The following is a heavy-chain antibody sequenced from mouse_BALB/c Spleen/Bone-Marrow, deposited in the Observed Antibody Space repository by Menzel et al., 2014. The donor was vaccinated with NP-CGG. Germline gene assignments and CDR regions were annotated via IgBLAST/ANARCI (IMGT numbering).Heavy chain of an antibody. J-gene: IGHJ4*01. Sequence: VQLQQSGAELVKPGASVKLSCTASGFNITDSNMHWVKQRPEQGLEWIGRIDPANGNTNYDPKFQGKATITADTSSNTAYQQHINLTSEASVDYYCARYANYSYSIDYWGQGTSVTVSS. V-gene: IGHV14-3*02. CDR1: GFNITDSN. CDR3: ARYANYSYSIDY. D-gene: IGHD2-1*01. CDR2: IDPANGNT.